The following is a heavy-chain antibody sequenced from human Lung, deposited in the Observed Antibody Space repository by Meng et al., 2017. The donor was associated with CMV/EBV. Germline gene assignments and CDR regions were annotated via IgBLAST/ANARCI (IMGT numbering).Heavy chain of an antibody. J-gene: IGHJ4*02. CDR3: AHRHRLRDFDY. CDR2: IYWDDDK. V-gene: IGHV2-5*02. Sequence: QFTWKEPGPTLVKPTPTLTLTRTFSGFSLSTSGVGVGWIRQPPGKALEWLALIYWDDDKRYSPSLKNRLTITKDTSKNQVVLTLTNIDPVDTATYYCAHRHRLRDFDYWGQGTLVTVSS. CDR1: GFSLSTSGVG. D-gene: IGHD4-17*01.